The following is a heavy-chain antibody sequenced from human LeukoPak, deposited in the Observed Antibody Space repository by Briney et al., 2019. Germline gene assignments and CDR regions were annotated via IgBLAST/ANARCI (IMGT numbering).Heavy chain of an antibody. J-gene: IGHJ4*02. CDR1: GFTFSSYG. D-gene: IGHD5-18*01. CDR2: ISYDGSNK. CDR3: AKDLFSVDTAMVDY. V-gene: IGHV3-30*18. Sequence: GGSLRLSCAASGFTFSSYGMHWVRQAPGKGLEWVAVISYDGSNKYYADSVKGRFTISRDNSKNTLYLQMNSLRAEDTAVYYCAKDLFSVDTAMVDYWGQGTLVTVSS.